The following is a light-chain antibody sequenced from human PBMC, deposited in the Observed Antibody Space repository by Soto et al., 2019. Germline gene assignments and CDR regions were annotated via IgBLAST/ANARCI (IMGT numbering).Light chain of an antibody. CDR2: GAS. CDR1: QSVSSSY. Sequence: EIVLTQSPGTLSLSPGERATLSCRASQSVSSSYLAWYQQKPGQAPRPLIYGASSRATGIPDRFSGSGSGTDFTLTISRLEPEDFAVYYCQQYGSSPPYNFGQGNKLEIK. J-gene: IGKJ2*01. V-gene: IGKV3-20*01. CDR3: QQYGSSPPYN.